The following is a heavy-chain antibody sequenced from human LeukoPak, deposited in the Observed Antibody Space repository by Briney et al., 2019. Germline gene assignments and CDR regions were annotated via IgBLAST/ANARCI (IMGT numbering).Heavy chain of an antibody. CDR1: GFPFTRFY. CDR3: ARKDFSSGSFSY. CDR2: IGLSGSPL. D-gene: IGHD3-22*01. Sequence: PGGSLRLSCAVSGFPFTRFYMSWIRQAPGKGREWISYIGLSGSPLDYADSVRGRFTISRDNAKNSLYLELNSLRAEDTAVYYCARKDFSSGSFSYWGQGTLVTVSS. V-gene: IGHV3-11*04. J-gene: IGHJ4*02.